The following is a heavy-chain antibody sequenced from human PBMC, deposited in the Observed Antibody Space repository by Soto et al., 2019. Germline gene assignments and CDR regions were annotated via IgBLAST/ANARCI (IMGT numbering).Heavy chain of an antibody. J-gene: IGHJ6*02. CDR1: GDSISSYY. CDR2: VYYSGST. CDR3: ARASMTTIAMDV. D-gene: IGHD4-17*01. Sequence: QVQLQESGPGLVKPSETLSLTCTVSGDSISSYYWTWIRQPPGKGLEWIGYVYYSGSTNYNPSLKSRLSISVDTSKHEFSLKLTSVTAADTAVYYCARASMTTIAMDVWGQGTTVTVSS. V-gene: IGHV4-59*01.